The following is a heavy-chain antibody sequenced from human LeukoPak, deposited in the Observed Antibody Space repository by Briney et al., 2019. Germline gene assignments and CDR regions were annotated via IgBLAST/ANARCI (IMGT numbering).Heavy chain of an antibody. J-gene: IGHJ4*02. CDR3: VRDDRGIAVGTCDH. CDR1: GFTFSIYW. V-gene: IGHV3-7*03. CDR2: INPDGTEK. D-gene: IGHD6-19*01. Sequence: GGSLRLSCAASGFTFSIYWMIWVRQAPGKGLEWVATINPDGTEKRYVDSVKGRFTISRDNGKNSLYLQMNSLRAEDTAVYYCVRDDRGIAVGTCDHGAQGTLVTVSS.